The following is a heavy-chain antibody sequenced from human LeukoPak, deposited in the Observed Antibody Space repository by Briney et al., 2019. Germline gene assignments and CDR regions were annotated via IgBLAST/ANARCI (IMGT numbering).Heavy chain of an antibody. D-gene: IGHD6-19*01. J-gene: IGHJ4*02. CDR2: IYPGDSDT. CDR1: GYSFTSYW. V-gene: IGHV5-51*01. Sequence: GESLKISCKGSGYSFTSYWIGWVRQMPGKGLEWMGIIYPGDSDTRYSPSFQGQVTISADKSISTAYLQWSSLKASDTAMYYCARLSSGWYPGFDFDYRGQGTLVTVSS. CDR3: ARLSSGWYPGFDFDY.